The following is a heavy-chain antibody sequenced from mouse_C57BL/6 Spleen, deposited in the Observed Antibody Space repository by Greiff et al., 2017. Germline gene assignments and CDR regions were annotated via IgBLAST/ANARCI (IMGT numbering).Heavy chain of an antibody. Sequence: QVQLQQPGAELVKPGASVKMSCTASGYTFTSYWITWVKQRPGQGLEWLGDIYPGSGSTNYNEKFQSKATLTVDTSSSTAYLPLSSLTSEYTAVYYCARDTEIYYDYAAMDYWGQGTSVTFAS. D-gene: IGHD2-1*01. CDR3: ARDTEIYYDYAAMDY. CDR2: IYPGSGST. V-gene: IGHV1-55*01. J-gene: IGHJ4*01. CDR1: GYTFTSYW.